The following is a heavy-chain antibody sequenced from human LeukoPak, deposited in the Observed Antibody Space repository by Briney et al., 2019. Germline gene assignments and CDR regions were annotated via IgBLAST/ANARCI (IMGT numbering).Heavy chain of an antibody. CDR1: GFTFSSYG. J-gene: IGHJ4*02. Sequence: GRSLRLSCAASGFTFSSYGMHWVRQAPGKRLEWVAVISYDGSNKYYADSVKGRFTISRDNSKNTLYLQMNSLRAEDTAVYYCAKVRPARTAAGAIDYWGQGTLVTVSS. CDR2: ISYDGSNK. CDR3: AKVRPARTAAGAIDY. V-gene: IGHV3-30*18. D-gene: IGHD6-13*01.